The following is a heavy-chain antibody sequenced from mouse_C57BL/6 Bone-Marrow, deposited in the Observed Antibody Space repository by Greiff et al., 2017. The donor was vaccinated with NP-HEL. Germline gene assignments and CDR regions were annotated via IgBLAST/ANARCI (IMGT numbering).Heavy chain of an antibody. CDR3: AREYDYYAMDY. CDR2: INYDGSST. CDR1: GFTFSDYY. J-gene: IGHJ4*01. V-gene: IGHV5-16*01. Sequence: EVKVVESEGGLVQPGSSMKLSCTASGFTFSDYYMAWVRQVPEKGLEWVANINYDGSSTYYLDSLKSRFIISRDNAKNILYLQMSSLKSEDTATYYCAREYDYYAMDYWGQGTSVTVSS.